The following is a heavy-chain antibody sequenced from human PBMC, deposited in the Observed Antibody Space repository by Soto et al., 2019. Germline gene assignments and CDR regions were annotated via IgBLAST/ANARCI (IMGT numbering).Heavy chain of an antibody. CDR1: GGSISSYY. CDR3: AREGDHAEYFQH. J-gene: IGHJ1*01. V-gene: IGHV4-59*01. CDR2: IYYSGST. D-gene: IGHD2-21*02. Sequence: SETLSLTCTVSGGSISSYYWSWIRQPPGKGLEWIGYIYYSGSTNYNPSLKSRVTISVDTSKNQFSLKLSSVTAADTAVYYCAREGDHAEYFQHWGQGTLVTVSS.